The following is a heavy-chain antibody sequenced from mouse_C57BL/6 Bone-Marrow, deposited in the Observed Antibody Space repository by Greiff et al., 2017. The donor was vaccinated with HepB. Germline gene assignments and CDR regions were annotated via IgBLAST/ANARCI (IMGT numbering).Heavy chain of an antibody. CDR2: IDPENGDT. CDR1: GFNIKDDY. V-gene: IGHV14-4*01. Sequence: LVESGAELVRPGASVKLSCTASGFNIKDDYMHWVKQRPEQGLEWIGWIDPENGDTEYASKFQGKATITADTSSNTAYLQLSSLTSEDTAVYYCTCYDYDFFAYWGQGTLVTVSA. D-gene: IGHD2-4*01. CDR3: TCYDYDFFAY. J-gene: IGHJ3*01.